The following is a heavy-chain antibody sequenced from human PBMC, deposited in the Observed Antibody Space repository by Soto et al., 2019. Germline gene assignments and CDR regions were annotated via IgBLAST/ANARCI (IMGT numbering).Heavy chain of an antibody. D-gene: IGHD3-10*01. CDR1: GFMFSDYG. CDR3: ARDRGLNGIRGIYNMDV. Sequence: LRLSCTSSGFMFSDYGMHWVRQAPGKGLEWVAIIWYDGTNKFYADSVKGRFTISRDNSKNMLYLQMNSLRAEDTAMYYCARDRGLNGIRGIYNMDVWCQGTTVTVYS. CDR2: IWYDGTNK. V-gene: IGHV3-33*01. J-gene: IGHJ6*02.